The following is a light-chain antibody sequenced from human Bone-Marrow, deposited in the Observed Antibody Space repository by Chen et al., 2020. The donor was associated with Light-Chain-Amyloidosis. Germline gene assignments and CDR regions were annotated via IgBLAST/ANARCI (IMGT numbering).Light chain of an antibody. J-gene: IGLJ3*02. CDR2: EDD. CDR1: SGRLATNY. CDR3: QSYQGSSQGV. V-gene: IGLV6-57*01. Sequence: NFMLTQPHSVSESPGKTVIISCTRSSGRLATNYVQWYQQRPGRSPPTVIYEDDQRPSGVPDRFSVSNDRSSDSASLTISGLKTEDEADYYCQSYQGSSQGVFGGGTKLTVL.